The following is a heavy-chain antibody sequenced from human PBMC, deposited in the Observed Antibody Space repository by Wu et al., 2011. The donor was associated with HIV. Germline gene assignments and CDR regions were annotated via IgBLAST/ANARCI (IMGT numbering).Heavy chain of an antibody. V-gene: IGHV1-69*11. CDR2: VIPILGTT. J-gene: IGHJ6*03. CDR1: GGTFSTYA. D-gene: IGHD3-3*01. Sequence: QVQLVQSGAEVKKPGSSVKVSCKASGGTFSTYAFSWVRQAPGQGPEWMGRVIPILGTTNYAQKFQDRVTITADESTSTTYLELSSLRSEDTAVYYCARAYDLWSGSGYYYYMDVWGKGTTVSVSS. CDR3: ARAYDLWSGSGYYYYMDV.